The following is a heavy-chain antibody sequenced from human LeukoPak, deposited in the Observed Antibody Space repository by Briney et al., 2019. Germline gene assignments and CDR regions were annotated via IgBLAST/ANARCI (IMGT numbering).Heavy chain of an antibody. D-gene: IGHD4-17*01. J-gene: IGHJ4*02. V-gene: IGHV4-61*02. CDR2: IYTSGST. CDR1: GGSISSGSYY. CDR3: AREFGYAVTSLDY. Sequence: SQTLSLTCTVSGGSISSGSYYWSWIRQPAGKGLEWIGRIYTSGSTHYNPSLKSRVTISVDTSKNQFSLKLSSVTAADTAVHYCAREFGYAVTSLDYWGQGTLVTVSS.